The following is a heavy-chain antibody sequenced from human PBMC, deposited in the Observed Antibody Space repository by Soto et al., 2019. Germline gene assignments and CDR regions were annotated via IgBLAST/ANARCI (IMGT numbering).Heavy chain of an antibody. CDR2: IYHSGST. D-gene: IGHD3-10*01. CDR3: ASMVRSMDV. V-gene: IGHV4-30-2*01. CDR1: GGSISSGGYS. J-gene: IGHJ6*02. Sequence: QLQLQESGSGLVKPSQTLSLTCAVSGGSISSGGYSWSWIRQPPGKGLEWIGYIYHSGSTYYNPSIENRVTISVDRSKNQFSLKLSAVNAADTAVYYCASMVRSMDVWGQGTTVTVSS.